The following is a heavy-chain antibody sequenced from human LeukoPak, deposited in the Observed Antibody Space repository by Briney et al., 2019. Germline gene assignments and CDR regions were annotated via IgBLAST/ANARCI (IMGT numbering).Heavy chain of an antibody. CDR3: ARDPYYYGSGSLDY. D-gene: IGHD3-10*01. CDR1: GYTFTSYG. J-gene: IGHJ4*02. Sequence: ASVKVSCKASGYTFTSYGISWVPQAPGQGLEWMGWISAYNGNTNYAQKLQGRVTMTTDTSTSTAYMELRSLRSDDTAVYYCARDPYYYGSGSLDYWGRGTLVTVSS. CDR2: ISAYNGNT. V-gene: IGHV1-18*01.